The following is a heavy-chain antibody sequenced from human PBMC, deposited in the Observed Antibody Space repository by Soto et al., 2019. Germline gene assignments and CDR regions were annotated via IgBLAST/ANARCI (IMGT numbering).Heavy chain of an antibody. V-gene: IGHV3-30*18. CDR3: AKDSAAGYSHGWYYYYGIGV. CDR1: VFTVSSYG. J-gene: IGHJ6*02. D-gene: IGHD5-18*01. Sequence: SLRLGGAASVFTVSSYGVHWVRLAPGKGLEWVAVISYGGSNKNGADSVQGRFTIASENYKKTLYQQMNSMRAEDTAVYYCAKDSAAGYSHGWYYYYGIGVWGQGTTVTVS. CDR2: ISYGGSNK.